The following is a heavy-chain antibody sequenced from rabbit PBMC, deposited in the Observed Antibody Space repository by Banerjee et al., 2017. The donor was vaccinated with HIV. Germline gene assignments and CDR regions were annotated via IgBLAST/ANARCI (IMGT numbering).Heavy chain of an antibody. CDR1: GFSFSSGYD. CDR3: ARDVACTL. J-gene: IGHJ6*01. Sequence: QEQLEESGGDLVKPGASLTLTCKASGFSFSSGYDMCWVRQAPGKGLEWIGCIYTGSSGSTYYASWVNGRFTISKTSSTTVTLQMTSLTAADTATYFCARDVACTLWGQGTLVTVS. CDR2: IYTGSSGST. V-gene: IGHV1S45*01.